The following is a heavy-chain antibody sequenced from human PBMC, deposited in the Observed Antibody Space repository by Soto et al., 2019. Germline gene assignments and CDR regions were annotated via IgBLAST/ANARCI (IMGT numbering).Heavy chain of an antibody. J-gene: IGHJ5*02. D-gene: IGHD2-15*01. Sequence: PGESLKISCKGLGYNFPDYWIAWVRQMPGKGLEYMGIIYPGDSDTRYSPSFQGQVTISADKSISTAYLQWNSLEASDTAMYYCARHGEDGPTKLLLNWFDPWGQGTLVTVSS. CDR2: IYPGDSDT. CDR3: ARHGEDGPTKLLLNWFDP. V-gene: IGHV5-51*01. CDR1: GYNFPDYW.